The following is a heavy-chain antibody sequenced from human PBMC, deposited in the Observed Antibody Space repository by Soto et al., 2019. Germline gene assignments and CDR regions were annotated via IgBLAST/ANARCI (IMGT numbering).Heavy chain of an antibody. V-gene: IGHV3-7*01. CDR1: GFTFSTYW. CDR2: IKEDGSEK. Sequence: GGSLRLSCAASGFTFSTYWMSWVRQAPGKGLEWVANIKEDGSEKYYVDSVKGRFTISRDNAKNSLYLQMNSLRAEDTAGYYCARSKRYGSRPFDYWGQGTLVTVSS. J-gene: IGHJ4*02. CDR3: ARSKRYGSRPFDY. D-gene: IGHD3-10*01.